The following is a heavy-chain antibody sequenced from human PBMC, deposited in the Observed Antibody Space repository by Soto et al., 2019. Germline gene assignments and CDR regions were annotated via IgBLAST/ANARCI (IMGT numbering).Heavy chain of an antibody. D-gene: IGHD6-6*01. CDR3: ARKRREGSSLYYFDY. J-gene: IGHJ4*02. CDR2: IKQDGSEN. V-gene: IGHV3-7*01. CDR1: GFTFSSFW. Sequence: EVQLVESGGGLVQPGGSLRLSCAASGFTFSSFWMSWVRQAPGKGLEWVAHIKQDGSENYYENSVKGRFTISRDNAKNSLSLQRNSLRAEDTAVYYCARKRREGSSLYYFDYWGQGTLVTVSS.